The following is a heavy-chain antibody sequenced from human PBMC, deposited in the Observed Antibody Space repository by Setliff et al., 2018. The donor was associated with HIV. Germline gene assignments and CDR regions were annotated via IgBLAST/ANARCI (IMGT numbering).Heavy chain of an antibody. J-gene: IGHJ6*03. D-gene: IGHD3-10*01. Sequence: SETLSLTCTVSGGSTSSYYWSWIRQPAGKGLEWIGRIYTSGSTNYNPSLKSRVTMSVDTSKNQFSLKLSSVTAADTAVYYCARHLYYGSGYYYYMDVWGKGTTVTVS. CDR1: GGSTSSYY. V-gene: IGHV4-4*07. CDR2: IYTSGST. CDR3: ARHLYYGSGYYYYMDV.